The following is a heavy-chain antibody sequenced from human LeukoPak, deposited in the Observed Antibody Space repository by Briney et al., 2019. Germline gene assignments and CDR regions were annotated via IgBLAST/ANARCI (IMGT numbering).Heavy chain of an antibody. Sequence: PSETLSLTCAVYGGSISSYYWTWIRQPAGKGLEWIGRIYSSGGTNYNPSLKSRVTISVDTSKKHFSLELSSVTAADTAVYYCARDSVLYYFDSWGQGTLVTVSS. CDR3: ARDSVLYYFDS. D-gene: IGHD6-6*01. CDR2: IYSSGGT. V-gene: IGHV4-4*07. CDR1: GGSISSYY. J-gene: IGHJ4*02.